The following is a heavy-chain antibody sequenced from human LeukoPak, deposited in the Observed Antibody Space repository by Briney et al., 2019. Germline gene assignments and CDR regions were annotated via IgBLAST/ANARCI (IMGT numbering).Heavy chain of an antibody. D-gene: IGHD4-17*01. Sequence: ASVKVSCKASGYTFTSYAMHWVRQAPGQRLEWMGWINAGNGNTKYSQKFQGRVTITRDTSASTAYMELSSLRSEGTAVYYCARSLLYGDYGLDYWAREPWSPSPQ. CDR1: GYTFTSYA. CDR2: INAGNGNT. CDR3: ARSLLYGDYGLDY. V-gene: IGHV1-3*01. J-gene: IGHJ4*02.